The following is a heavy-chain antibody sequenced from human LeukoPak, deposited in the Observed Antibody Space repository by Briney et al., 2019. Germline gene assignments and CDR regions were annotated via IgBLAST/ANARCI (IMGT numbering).Heavy chain of an antibody. CDR1: GFTFDDYA. D-gene: IGHD3-22*01. CDR3: AKAFEAYYDSSGLRIDY. Sequence: GGSLRLSCAASGFTFDDYAMHWVRQAPGKGLEWVSGISWNSGSIGYADSVKGRFTISRDNAKNSLYLQMNSLRAEDMALYYCAKAFEAYYDSSGLRIDYWGRGTLVTVSS. CDR2: ISWNSGSI. V-gene: IGHV3-9*03. J-gene: IGHJ4*02.